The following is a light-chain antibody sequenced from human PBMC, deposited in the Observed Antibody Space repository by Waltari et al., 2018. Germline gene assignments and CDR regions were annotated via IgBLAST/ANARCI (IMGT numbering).Light chain of an antibody. Sequence: DIVMTQSPASLAVSLGERATINCKSSQSVLYSSNNKYSLAWYQQKPGQPPKFLIHWAATREYGVPDRFSGSGSGTDFTLTIRSLQAEDVAVYYCQQLYSTPLTFCGGTKVGIK. J-gene: IGKJ4*01. CDR2: WAA. CDR3: QQLYSTPLT. CDR1: QSVLYSSNNKYS. V-gene: IGKV4-1*01.